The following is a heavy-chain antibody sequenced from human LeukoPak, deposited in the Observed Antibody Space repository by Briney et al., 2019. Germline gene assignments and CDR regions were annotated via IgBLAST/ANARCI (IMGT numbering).Heavy chain of an antibody. V-gene: IGHV3-7*03. Sequence: GGSLRLSCAASGFTFSNYWMAWVHQAPAKGLEWVANIKQDGSEKYYVDSVKGRFTISRDNAKNSLFLEMNSLRAEDTAVYYCARDPRSAGRYNWFDPWGQGTLVTVSS. CDR3: ARDPRSAGRYNWFDP. J-gene: IGHJ5*02. D-gene: IGHD2-15*01. CDR1: GFTFSNYW. CDR2: IKQDGSEK.